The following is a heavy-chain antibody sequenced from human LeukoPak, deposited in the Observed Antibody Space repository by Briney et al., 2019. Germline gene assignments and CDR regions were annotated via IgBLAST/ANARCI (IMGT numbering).Heavy chain of an antibody. D-gene: IGHD3-10*01. CDR2: IYYSGST. CDR1: GGSISSYY. CDR3: ATSLYGSGSYFYFDY. V-gene: IGHV4-59*01. Sequence: SSETLSLTCTVSGGSISSYYWSWIRQPPGKGLEWIGYIYYSGSTNYNPSLKSRVTISVDTSKNQFSLKPSSVTAADTAVYYCATSLYGSGSYFYFDYWGQGTLVTVSS. J-gene: IGHJ4*02.